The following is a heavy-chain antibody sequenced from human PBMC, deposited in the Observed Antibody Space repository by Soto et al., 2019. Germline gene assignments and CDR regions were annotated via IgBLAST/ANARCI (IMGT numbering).Heavy chain of an antibody. D-gene: IGHD5-12*01. CDR2: INPSGGST. CDR1: GYTFTSYY. Sequence: ASVKVSCKASGYTFTSYYMHWVRQPPAQGLEWMGIINPSGGSTSYAQKFQGRVTMTSDTSTSTVYMELSSLRSEDTAVYYGGIVYKDIVVTMGYFDYWGQGTLVTVSS. J-gene: IGHJ4*02. CDR3: GIVYKDIVVTMGYFDY. V-gene: IGHV1-46*01.